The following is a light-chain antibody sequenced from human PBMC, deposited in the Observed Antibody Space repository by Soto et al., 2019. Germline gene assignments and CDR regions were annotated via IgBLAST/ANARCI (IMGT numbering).Light chain of an antibody. CDR2: WAS. CDR1: QSVSYTSNSKNL. J-gene: IGKJ2*01. V-gene: IGKV4-1*01. Sequence: DIVMTQSPDSLAVSLGERATINCKSSQSVSYTSNSKNLLAWYHQKPGQPPKLLIYWASTRESGVPDRFSGSGSGTDFTLSISSLQAEDVAVYYCHQYCNTPYTFGQGTKLEIK. CDR3: HQYCNTPYT.